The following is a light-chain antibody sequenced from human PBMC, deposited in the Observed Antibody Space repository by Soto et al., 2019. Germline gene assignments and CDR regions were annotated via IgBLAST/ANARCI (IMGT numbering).Light chain of an antibody. V-gene: IGKV1-39*01. CDR3: QQYNSYSWT. Sequence: DIQMTQSPSSLSASVGDRVTITCRASQSISRYLNWYQHRPGQAPKLLINAASNLRSGVPSRFSGSGSGTDFTLTITSLQPDDFATYYCQQYNSYSWTFGQGTKVDI. J-gene: IGKJ1*01. CDR2: AAS. CDR1: QSISRY.